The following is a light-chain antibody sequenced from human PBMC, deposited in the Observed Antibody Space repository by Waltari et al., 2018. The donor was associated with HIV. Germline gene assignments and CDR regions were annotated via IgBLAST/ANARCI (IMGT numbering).Light chain of an antibody. CDR3: QSTDYDGTWV. V-gene: IGLV3-25*03. Sequence: SYDLTQTPSVSVSPGQTARTNSYRGALPKKLSAWYRQKAGLAPMLLIYKDIERPSGIPERISGSGSGTGVTLTITDVQAEDEGDYFCQSTDYDGTWVFGGGTKLTVL. CDR1: ALPKKL. J-gene: IGLJ3*02. CDR2: KDI.